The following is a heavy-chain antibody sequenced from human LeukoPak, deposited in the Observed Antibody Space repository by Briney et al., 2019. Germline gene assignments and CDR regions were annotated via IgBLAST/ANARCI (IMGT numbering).Heavy chain of an antibody. D-gene: IGHD3-9*01. CDR3: ARTYYDMLTGLDY. CDR1: GFTFSDYY. Sequence: PGGSLRLSCAASGFTFSDYYMSWIRQAPGKGLEWVSYISSSGSTIYYADSVTGRFTISRDNAKNSLYLQMNSLRAEDTAVYYCARTYYDMLTGLDYWGQGTLVTVSS. J-gene: IGHJ4*02. CDR2: ISSSGSTI. V-gene: IGHV3-11*01.